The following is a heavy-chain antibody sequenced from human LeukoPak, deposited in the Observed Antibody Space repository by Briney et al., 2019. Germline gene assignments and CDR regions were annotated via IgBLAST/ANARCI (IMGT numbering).Heavy chain of an antibody. V-gene: IGHV4-59*08. D-gene: IGHD1-26*01. CDR2: IYYSGST. CDR1: GGSISSYY. CDR3: ARQSSGSYLGQDY. Sequence: PSETLSLTCTVSGGSISSYYWSWIRQPPGKGLEWIGYIYYSGSTNYNPSLKSRVTISVDTSKNQFSLKLSSVTAADTAVYYCARQSSGSYLGQDYWGQGTLVTVSS. J-gene: IGHJ4*02.